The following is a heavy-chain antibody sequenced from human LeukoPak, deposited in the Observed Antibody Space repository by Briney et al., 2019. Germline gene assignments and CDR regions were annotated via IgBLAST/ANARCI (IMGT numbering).Heavy chain of an antibody. J-gene: IGHJ4*02. CDR2: ISSSSSTI. CDR1: GFTFSSYN. CDR3: AREYSSSSGSVSDY. V-gene: IGHV3-48*02. D-gene: IGHD6-6*01. Sequence: PGGSLRLSCAASGFTFSSYNMHWVRQAPGKGLEWVSYISSSSSTIYYADSVKGRFTISRDNAKNSLYLQMNSLRDEDTAVYYCAREYSSSSGSVSDYWGQGTLVTVSS.